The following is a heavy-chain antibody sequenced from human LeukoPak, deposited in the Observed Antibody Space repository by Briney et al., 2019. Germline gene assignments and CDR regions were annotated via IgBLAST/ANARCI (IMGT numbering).Heavy chain of an antibody. J-gene: IGHJ4*02. CDR3: TRDPEMATILFEY. CDR2: IDYSGST. CDR1: GGSIGSYY. D-gene: IGHD5-24*01. V-gene: IGHV4-59*12. Sequence: SETLSLTCTISGGSIGSYYWTWIRQPPGKGLEWIGYIDYSGSTNYNPSFKSRVTMSVDTSKNQFSLKLSSVTAADTAVYYCTRDPEMATILFEYWGQGTLVTVSS.